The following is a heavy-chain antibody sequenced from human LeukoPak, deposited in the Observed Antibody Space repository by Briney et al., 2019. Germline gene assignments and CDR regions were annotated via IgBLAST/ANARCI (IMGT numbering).Heavy chain of an antibody. D-gene: IGHD3-3*01. CDR2: ISPDGSTT. CDR1: GFTFSSYW. J-gene: IGHJ4*02. V-gene: IGHV3-74*01. Sequence: GGSLRLSCAASGFTFSSYWMHWVRQAPGKGLVWVSRISPDGSTTGHADSVKGRFTTSRDNAKNMLFLQMNSLRAEDTAVYYCTRDFDFSSAIWGQGTLVTVSS. CDR3: TRDFDFSSAI.